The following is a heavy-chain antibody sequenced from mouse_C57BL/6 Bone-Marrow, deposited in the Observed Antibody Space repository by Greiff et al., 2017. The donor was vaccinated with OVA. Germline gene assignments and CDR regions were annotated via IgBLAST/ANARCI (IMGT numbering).Heavy chain of an antibody. CDR2: ILPGSGST. CDR1: GYTFTGYW. Sequence: QVQLKQSGAELMKPGASVKLSCKATGYTFTGYWIEWVKQRPGHGLEWIGEILPGSGSTNYNEKFKGKATFTADTSSNTAYMQLSSLTTEDSAIYYCARPPIYYYGSSLFDYWGQGTTLTVSS. J-gene: IGHJ2*01. CDR3: ARPPIYYYGSSLFDY. D-gene: IGHD1-1*01. V-gene: IGHV1-9*01.